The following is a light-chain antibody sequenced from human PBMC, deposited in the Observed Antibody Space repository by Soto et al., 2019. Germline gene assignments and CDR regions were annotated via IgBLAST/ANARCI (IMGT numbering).Light chain of an antibody. CDR1: SSDVGGYNY. J-gene: IGLJ2*01. V-gene: IGLV2-14*01. CDR2: DVS. CDR3: SSYTSSSTLE. Sequence: QSVLTQPASVSGSPGQSITISCTGTSSDVGGYNYVSWYQQHPGKAPKLMIYDVSNRPSGVSNRFSGSTSGNTASLTISGLQAEDEADYYCSSYTSSSTLEFGGGTKLTVL.